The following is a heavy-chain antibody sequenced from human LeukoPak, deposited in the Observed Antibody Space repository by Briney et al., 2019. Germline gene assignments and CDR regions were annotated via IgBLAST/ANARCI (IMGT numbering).Heavy chain of an antibody. CDR1: GYSISSGYY. Sequence: SETLSLTCAVSGYSISSGYYWGWSRQPPGKGLEWIGSIYHSGSTNYNPSLKSRVTVSVDTSKNQFSLNLNSVTAADTAVYYCARVSRGYSYGPIDYWGQGTLVTVSS. J-gene: IGHJ4*02. CDR3: ARVSRGYSYGPIDY. CDR2: IYHSGST. V-gene: IGHV4-38-2*01. D-gene: IGHD5-18*01.